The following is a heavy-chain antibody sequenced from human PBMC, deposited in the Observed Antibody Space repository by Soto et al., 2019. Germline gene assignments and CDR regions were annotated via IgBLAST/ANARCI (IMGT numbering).Heavy chain of an antibody. V-gene: IGHV5-51*01. D-gene: IGHD6-19*01. CDR1: VYNFTSYW. CDR3: ARQGMQWLAGYQYYYGLDV. J-gene: IGHJ6*02. Sequence: PGESLKISCKGPVYNFTSYWIGWVRQMPGKGLEWMGIIYLADSDTRYSPSFQGQVTISADKSISTAYLQWRNLKASDTAMYYCARQGMQWLAGYQYYYGLDVWGQGTTVTVSS. CDR2: IYLADSDT.